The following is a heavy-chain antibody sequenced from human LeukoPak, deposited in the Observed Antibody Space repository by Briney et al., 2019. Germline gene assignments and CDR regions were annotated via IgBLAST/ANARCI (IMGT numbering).Heavy chain of an antibody. J-gene: IGHJ5*02. CDR3: ARGDEWELAVDL. V-gene: IGHV1-2*02. Sequence: GASVKVSCKASGYSFSGYYINWVRQTPGQRLEWMEWIKPNGGDTNYPQKFRGRITMTRDTSISTVYMELKSLTSDDTAVYYCARGDEWELAVDLWGQGTLITVSS. CDR2: IKPNGGDT. CDR1: GYSFSGYY. D-gene: IGHD1-26*01.